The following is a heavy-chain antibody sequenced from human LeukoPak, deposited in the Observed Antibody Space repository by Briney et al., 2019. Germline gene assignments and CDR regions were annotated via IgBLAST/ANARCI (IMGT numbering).Heavy chain of an antibody. D-gene: IGHD3-3*01. V-gene: IGHV3-74*01. J-gene: IGHJ5*02. CDR2: INSDGSST. CDR3: ARDGYYDFWSGHNNWFDP. Sequence: PGGSLRLSCAASGFTFSSYWMHWVRQAPGKGLVWVSRINSDGSSTSYANSVKGRFTISRDNAKNTLYLQTNSLRAEDTAVYYCARDGYYDFWSGHNNWFDPWGQGTLVTVSS. CDR1: GFTFSSYW.